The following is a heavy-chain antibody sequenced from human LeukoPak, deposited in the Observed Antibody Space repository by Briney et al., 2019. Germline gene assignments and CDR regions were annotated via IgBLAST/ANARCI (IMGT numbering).Heavy chain of an antibody. CDR1: GYTFTSYD. D-gene: IGHD3-22*01. J-gene: IGHJ3*02. V-gene: IGHV1-8*01. CDR3: ARGSYYDTSGHHRRHAFDM. Sequence: ASVKVSCKASGYTFTSYDINWVRQATGQGLEWMGWMNPNSANTGYAQKFQGRVTMTRNTSINTAYMELSSLRSEDTAVYYCARGSYYDTSGHHRRHAFDMWGQGTMVTVSS. CDR2: MNPNSANT.